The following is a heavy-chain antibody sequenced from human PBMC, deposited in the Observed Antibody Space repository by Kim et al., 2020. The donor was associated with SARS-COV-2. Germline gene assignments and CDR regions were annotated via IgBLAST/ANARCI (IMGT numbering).Heavy chain of an antibody. CDR2: ISSSSSTI. Sequence: GGSLRLSCAASGFTFSSYSMNWVRQAPGKGLEWVSYISSSSSTIYYADSVKGRFTISRDNAKNSLYLQMNSLRDEDTAVYYCARDSGGSYYWSWNTDYYYGMDVWGQGTTVTVSS. CDR1: GFTFSSYS. CDR3: ARDSGGSYYWSWNTDYYYGMDV. D-gene: IGHD1-26*01. V-gene: IGHV3-48*02. J-gene: IGHJ6*02.